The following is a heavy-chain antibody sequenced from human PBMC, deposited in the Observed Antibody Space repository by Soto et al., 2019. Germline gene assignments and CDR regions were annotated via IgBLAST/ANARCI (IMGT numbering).Heavy chain of an antibody. V-gene: IGHV1-3*01. J-gene: IGHJ4*02. Sequence: ASVKVSCKASGYTFTSYAIHWVRQAPGQRLEWMGWINAGNGNTKYSQKFQGRVTITRDTSASTAYMELSSLRSEDTAVYYCARDRGYSYAIFDYWGQGTLVTVSS. D-gene: IGHD5-18*01. CDR2: INAGNGNT. CDR1: GYTFTSYA. CDR3: ARDRGYSYAIFDY.